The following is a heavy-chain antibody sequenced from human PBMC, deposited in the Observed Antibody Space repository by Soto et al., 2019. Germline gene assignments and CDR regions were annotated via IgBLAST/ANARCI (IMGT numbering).Heavy chain of an antibody. V-gene: IGHV7-4-1*01. Sequence: QVQLVQSGSELKKPGASVKVSCKASGYTFTSYAMNWVRQAPGQELEWMGWINTNTGNPTYAQGFTGRFVFSLDTSVSTAYLQICSLKAEDTAVYYCAGPGRISSGRPPGDSHYYYYGMDVWGQGTTVTVSS. CDR3: AGPGRISSGRPPGDSHYYYYGMDV. CDR1: GYTFTSYA. D-gene: IGHD6-19*01. CDR2: INTNTGNP. J-gene: IGHJ6*02.